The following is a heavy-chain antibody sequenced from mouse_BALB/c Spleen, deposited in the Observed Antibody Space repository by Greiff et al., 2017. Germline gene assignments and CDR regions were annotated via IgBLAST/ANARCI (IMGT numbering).Heavy chain of an antibody. Sequence: EVKLMESGGGLVQPGGSRKLSCAASGFTFSSFGMHWVRQAPEKGLEWVAYISSGSSTIYYADTVKGRFTISRDNPKNTLFLQMTSLRSEDTAMYYCARVGAYYFDYWGQGTTLTVSS. CDR1: GFTFSSFG. V-gene: IGHV5-17*02. J-gene: IGHJ2*01. D-gene: IGHD4-1*01. CDR3: ARVGAYYFDY. CDR2: ISSGSSTI.